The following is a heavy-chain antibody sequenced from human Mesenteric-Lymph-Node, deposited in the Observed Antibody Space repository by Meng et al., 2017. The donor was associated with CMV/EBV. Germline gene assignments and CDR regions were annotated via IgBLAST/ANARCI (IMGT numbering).Heavy chain of an antibody. J-gene: IGHJ6*02. CDR3: ARGHYGLEV. CDR2: IKRDGSDK. Sequence: GESLKISCAASGLTFSSYWMRWVRQAPGKGLEWVANIKRDGSDKYYVDSVKGRFTISRDNVKNSLYLQMNSLRVEDTAVYYCARGHYGLEVWGQGPTVTVSS. CDR1: GLTFSSYW. V-gene: IGHV3-7*01.